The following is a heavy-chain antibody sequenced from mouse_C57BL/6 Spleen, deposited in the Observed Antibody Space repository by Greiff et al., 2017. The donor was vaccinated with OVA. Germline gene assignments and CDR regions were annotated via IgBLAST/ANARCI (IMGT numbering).Heavy chain of an antibody. CDR3: AREDYGSSYFDY. J-gene: IGHJ2*01. Sequence: EVQLVESGGGLVKPGGSLKLSCAASGFTFSSYAMSWVRQTPEKRLAWVATISDGGSYTYYPDNVKGRFTISRDNAKNNLYLQMSHLKSEDTAMYYCAREDYGSSYFDYWGQGTTLTVSS. V-gene: IGHV5-4*01. CDR2: ISDGGSYT. CDR1: GFTFSSYA. D-gene: IGHD1-1*01.